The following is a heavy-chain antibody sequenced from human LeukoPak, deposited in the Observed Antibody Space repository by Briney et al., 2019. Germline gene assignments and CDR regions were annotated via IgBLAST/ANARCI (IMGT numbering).Heavy chain of an antibody. CDR1: GFTFSSYA. V-gene: IGHV3-23*01. J-gene: IGHJ3*02. Sequence: GGSLKLSCAASGFTFSSYAMSWVRQAPGKGLEWVSDISGSGGSTYYADSVKGRFTISRDNSKNTLYLQMNSLRAEDTAVYYCAKLPRIASDIWGQGTMVTVSS. CDR2: ISGSGGST. CDR3: AKLPRIASDI.